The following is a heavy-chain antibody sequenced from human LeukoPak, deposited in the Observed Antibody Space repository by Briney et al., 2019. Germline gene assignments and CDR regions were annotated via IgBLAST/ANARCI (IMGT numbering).Heavy chain of an antibody. D-gene: IGHD2-21*01. CDR3: TRDCETSCGYDPPDY. CDR2: IKQDGSES. J-gene: IGHJ4*02. CDR1: GFTFSRYW. Sequence: GGSLRLSCAASGFTFSRYWMSWVRQAPGKGLEWVANIKQDGSESYYVDSVKGRFTISRDDAKNSLYLQMNSLRAEDTAVYYCTRDCETSCGYDPPDYWGQGTLVTVSS. V-gene: IGHV3-7*01.